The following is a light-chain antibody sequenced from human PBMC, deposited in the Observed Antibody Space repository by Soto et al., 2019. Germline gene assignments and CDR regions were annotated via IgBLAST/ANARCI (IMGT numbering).Light chain of an antibody. V-gene: IGKV1-33*01. CDR3: QQYETVPLT. J-gene: IGKJ3*01. CDR2: DAG. Sequence: DIQMTQSPSSLSASVGDRVVITCQASQDITNYLNWYQQKPGEAPKLLIYDAGNRQPGVTSRFRGSWSGTEFTFTITNLQPEDIGTYYCQQYETVPLTFGPGTRV. CDR1: QDITNY.